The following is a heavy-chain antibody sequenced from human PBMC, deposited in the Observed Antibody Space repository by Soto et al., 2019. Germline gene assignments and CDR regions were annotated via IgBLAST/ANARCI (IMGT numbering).Heavy chain of an antibody. CDR2: INAGNGNT. CDR3: ARWIGNIMTMDY. V-gene: IGHV1-3*01. Sequence: RASVKVSCKASGYTFTSYAMHWVRQAPGQRLEWMGWINAGNGNTKYSQKFQGRVTITRDTSASTAYMELSSLRSEDTAVYYCARWIGNIMTMDYWGQGTLVTVSS. CDR1: GYTFTSYA. J-gene: IGHJ4*02. D-gene: IGHD3-9*01.